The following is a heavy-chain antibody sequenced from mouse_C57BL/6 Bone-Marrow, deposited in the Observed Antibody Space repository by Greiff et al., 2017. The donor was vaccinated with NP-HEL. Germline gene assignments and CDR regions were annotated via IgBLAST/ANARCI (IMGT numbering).Heavy chain of an antibody. Sequence: VQLQQPGAELVMPGASVKLSCKASGYTFTSYWMQWVKQRPGQGLEWIGEIDPSDSYTNYNQKFKGKATLTVDTSSSTAYMQLSSLTSEDSAVYYCARKAYYGRSYEFAYWGQGTLVTVSA. D-gene: IGHD1-1*01. V-gene: IGHV1-50*01. CDR1: GYTFTSYW. J-gene: IGHJ3*01. CDR2: IDPSDSYT. CDR3: ARKAYYGRSYEFAY.